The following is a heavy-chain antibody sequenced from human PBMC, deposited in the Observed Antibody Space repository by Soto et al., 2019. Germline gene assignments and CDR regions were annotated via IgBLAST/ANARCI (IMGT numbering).Heavy chain of an antibody. CDR2: ISSSSSNI. CDR3: ARELDVTSQIDN. J-gene: IGHJ4*02. D-gene: IGHD2-2*01. V-gene: IGHV3-21*01. CDR1: GFIFSNYG. Sequence: EVQLVESGGGLVKPGGSLRLSCAASGFIFSNYGMNWVRQAPGKGLEWVSFISSSSSNIYYGDSVKGRYTIPRDKAKSSLYLQINSLRAEDSAMYYCARELDVTSQIDNWGQGTLVTVSS.